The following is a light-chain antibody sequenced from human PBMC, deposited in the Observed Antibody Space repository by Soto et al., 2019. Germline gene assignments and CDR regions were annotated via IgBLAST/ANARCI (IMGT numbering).Light chain of an antibody. CDR2: GNN. CDR3: QSYDSALSGYV. J-gene: IGLJ1*01. CDR1: SSNIGAGYH. V-gene: IGLV1-40*01. Sequence: QSVLTQPPSVSGAPGQRVTISCTGSSSNIGAGYHVHWYQQLPGTAPKRLIYGNNNRPSGVPDRFSGSKSGTSASLAITGLQAEDEADYYCQSYDSALSGYVFGTGTKVTAL.